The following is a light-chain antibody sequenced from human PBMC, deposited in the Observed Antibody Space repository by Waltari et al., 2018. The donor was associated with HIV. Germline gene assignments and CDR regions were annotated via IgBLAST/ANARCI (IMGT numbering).Light chain of an antibody. J-gene: IGKJ3*01. Sequence: DIQMTQSPSSLSASLVDRVIITCRSSQTISTYVNWYQQKPGRAPNLLIYDASTLHDGVASRFSGSGSGTEFNLTINSLQVEDFAVYYCQQSYSGLTFGPGTKVDV. CDR2: DAS. CDR1: QTISTY. CDR3: QQSYSGLT. V-gene: IGKV1-39*01.